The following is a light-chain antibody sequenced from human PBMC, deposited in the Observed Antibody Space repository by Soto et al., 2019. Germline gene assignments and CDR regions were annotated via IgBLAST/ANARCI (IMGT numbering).Light chain of an antibody. V-gene: IGLV2-14*01. CDR3: ISYTVSRSYV. CDR1: SSDIGIYDH. CDR2: SVS. Sequence: QSVLTQPASVSGSPGQSITISCSGTSSDIGIYDHVAWFQQFPGKTPKLMIYSVSNRPSGVSYRFSGSKSGNTASLTISGLQAEDEADYYCISYTVSRSYVFGTGTKVTVL. J-gene: IGLJ1*01.